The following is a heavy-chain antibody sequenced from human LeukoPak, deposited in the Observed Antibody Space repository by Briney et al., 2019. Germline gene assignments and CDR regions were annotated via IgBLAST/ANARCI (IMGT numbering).Heavy chain of an antibody. CDR1: GFTLSGYD. D-gene: IGHD1-1*01. CDR3: ARDRRDAYNYYYGMDV. V-gene: IGHV3-13*01. Sequence: GGSLRLSCAASGFTLSGYDMHWVRQATGKGLEWVSGIGTAGDTYYPDSVKGRFTISREDTKNSLYLQMNSLRAGDTAVYYCARDRRDAYNYYYGMDVWGQGTTVTVSS. J-gene: IGHJ6*02. CDR2: IGTAGDT.